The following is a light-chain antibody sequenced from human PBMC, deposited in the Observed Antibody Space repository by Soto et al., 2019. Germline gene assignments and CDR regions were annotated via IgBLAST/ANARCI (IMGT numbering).Light chain of an antibody. CDR2: EAS. CDR3: CSEAVGITYV. J-gene: IGLJ1*01. V-gene: IGLV2-23*01. Sequence: QSALTQPASVSGSPGQSITISCTGTSSDIGSHNLISWYQHYPGKAPKLIIFEASKRPSGVSNRFSGSKSGSTASLTISGLQAEDEADYYCCSEAVGITYVFGTGTKVTVL. CDR1: SSDIGSHNL.